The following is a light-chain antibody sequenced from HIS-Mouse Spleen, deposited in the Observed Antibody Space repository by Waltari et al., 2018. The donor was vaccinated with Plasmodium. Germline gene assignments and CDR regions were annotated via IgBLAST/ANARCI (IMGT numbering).Light chain of an antibody. CDR3: YSTDSSGNHRV. V-gene: IGLV3-10*01. CDR1: AFPIEY. J-gene: IGLJ3*02. Sequence: SYELTQPPPVPLSPGQTARLTCTGEAFPIEYSYWYQQKSGQAPVLVIYEDSKRPSGIPERFSGSSSGTMATLTISGAQVEDEADYYCYSTDSSGNHRVFGGGTKLTVL. CDR2: EDS.